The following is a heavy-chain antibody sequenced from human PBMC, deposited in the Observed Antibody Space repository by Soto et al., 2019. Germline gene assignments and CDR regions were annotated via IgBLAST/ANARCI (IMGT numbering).Heavy chain of an antibody. CDR3: ATWHLPDHAYDI. J-gene: IGHJ3*02. V-gene: IGHV3-53*01. CDR1: GFTAIGKKS. Sequence: AGGSLGPSFEAFGFTAIGKKSLALVRQAPGKGLEWLSARYDVDGTFYAASVKGRFTTVGDSSRTIVYLQMNSLRPDDTGVYYCATWHLPDHAYDIWGQGKAVTVSS. CDR2: RYDVDGT.